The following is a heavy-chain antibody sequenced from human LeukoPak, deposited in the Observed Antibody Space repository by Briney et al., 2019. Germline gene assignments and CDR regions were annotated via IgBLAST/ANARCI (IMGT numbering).Heavy chain of an antibody. V-gene: IGHV4-59*01. J-gene: IGHJ4*02. D-gene: IGHD4/OR15-4a*01. CDR3: ARSSGQWLTTILFDS. CDR2: LFYTGST. Sequence: SETLSLTCAVYGGSFSGYYWSWIRQPPGKGLEWIGYLFYTGSTHYNPSLKSRVTISVDTSQNQFSLNLGSVTAADTAVYYCARSSGQWLTTILFDSWGQGTPVTVSS. CDR1: GGSFSGYY.